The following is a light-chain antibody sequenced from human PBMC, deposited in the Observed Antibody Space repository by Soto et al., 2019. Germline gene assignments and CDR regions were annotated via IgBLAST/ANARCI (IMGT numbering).Light chain of an antibody. V-gene: IGLV2-14*01. CDR3: TSYRRSDTLV. J-gene: IGLJ1*01. Sequence: QSVLTQPASVSGSPGQSTTISCTGTSSDVGDYKFVSWYRQYPGKAPQLIIFEITNRPSGISDRFYGSRSGNTASLTISGLQTEDEADFYCTSYRRSDTLVFGTGTKLTVL. CDR2: EIT. CDR1: SSDVGDYKF.